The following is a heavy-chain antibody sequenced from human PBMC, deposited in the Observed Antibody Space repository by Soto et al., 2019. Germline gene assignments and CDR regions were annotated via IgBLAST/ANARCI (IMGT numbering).Heavy chain of an antibody. V-gene: IGHV3-23*01. D-gene: IGHD2-15*01. Sequence: EVQLLESGGGLEQPGGSLRLSCAASGFTFSSYAMTWVRQAPGKGLECVSVITASGDATAYADSVKGRFTMSRDNSKNTLFLRMNSLRVGDTAVYYCAKVTLRWCSGATCYPFDSWGQGTLVTVSS. CDR3: AKVTLRWCSGATCYPFDS. J-gene: IGHJ4*02. CDR1: GFTFSSYA. CDR2: ITASGDAT.